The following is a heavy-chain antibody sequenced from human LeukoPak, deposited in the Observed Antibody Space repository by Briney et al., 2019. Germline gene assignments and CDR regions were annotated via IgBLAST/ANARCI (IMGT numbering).Heavy chain of an antibody. J-gene: IGHJ4*02. D-gene: IGHD6-13*01. V-gene: IGHV1-69*04. CDR3: ARGIAAAGSPFDY. CDR1: GGTFSSYA. CDR2: IIPILGIA. Sequence: ASVKVSCKASGGTFSSYAISWVRQAPGQGLEWMGRIIPILGIANYAQKFQGRVTITADKSTSTAYMELSSLRSEDTAVYYCARGIAAAGSPFDYWGQGILVTVSS.